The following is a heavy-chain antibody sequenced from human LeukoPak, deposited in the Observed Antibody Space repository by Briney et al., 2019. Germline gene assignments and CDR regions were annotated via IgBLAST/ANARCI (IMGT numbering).Heavy chain of an antibody. CDR2: INTDGSST. CDR1: GFTFSSYW. CDR3: ARPYYDFWSGYYRDDAFDI. J-gene: IGHJ3*02. D-gene: IGHD3-3*01. Sequence: GGSLRLSCAASGFTFSSYWMHWVRQAPGKGLVWVSRINTDGSSTSYADSVKGRFTISRDNAKNTLYLQMNSLRAEDTAVYYCARPYYDFWSGYYRDDAFDIWGQGTMVTVSS. V-gene: IGHV3-74*01.